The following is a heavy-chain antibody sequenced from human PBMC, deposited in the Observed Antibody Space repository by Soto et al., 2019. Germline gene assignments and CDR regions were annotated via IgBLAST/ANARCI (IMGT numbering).Heavy chain of an antibody. CDR2: MYHSGST. CDR1: DGSISSGAYY. J-gene: IGHJ4*02. Sequence: TLSLTCAVGDGSISSGAYYRCKIRQPPGKGLEWIGYMYHSGSTYYNPSLKSRVTISIDRSKNQFSLKLSSVTAADTAVYYCARADCLNMSCDFDWWGRGTLVTVSS. CDR3: ARADCLNMSCDFDW. D-gene: IGHD3-22*01. V-gene: IGHV4-30-2*01.